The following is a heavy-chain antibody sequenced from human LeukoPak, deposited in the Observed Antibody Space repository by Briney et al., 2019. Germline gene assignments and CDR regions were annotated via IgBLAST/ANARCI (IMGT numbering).Heavy chain of an antibody. D-gene: IGHD3-9*01. J-gene: IGHJ4*02. V-gene: IGHV4-4*07. Sequence: PSETLSLTCTVSGGSISSYYWSWIRQPAGKGLEWIGHIYSSGSTNYNPSLKSRVTISVDTSKNQFSLKLSSVTAADTAVYYCARGTSVLRYFDWYPNFDYWGQGTLVTVSS. CDR2: IYSSGST. CDR1: GGSISSYY. CDR3: ARGTSVLRYFDWYPNFDY.